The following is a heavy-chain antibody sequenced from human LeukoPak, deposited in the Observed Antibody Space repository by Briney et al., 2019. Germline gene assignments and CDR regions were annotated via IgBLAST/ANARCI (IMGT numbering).Heavy chain of an antibody. V-gene: IGHV3-66*01. Sequence: GGSLRLYCAASGFTVSSNYMSWVRQAPGKGLEWVSVIYSGGSTYYADSVKGRFTISRDNSKNTLYLQMNSLRAEDTAVYYCARVAYDSSDDYWGQGTLVTVSS. CDR2: IYSGGST. J-gene: IGHJ4*02. D-gene: IGHD3-22*01. CDR1: GFTVSSNY. CDR3: ARVAYDSSDDY.